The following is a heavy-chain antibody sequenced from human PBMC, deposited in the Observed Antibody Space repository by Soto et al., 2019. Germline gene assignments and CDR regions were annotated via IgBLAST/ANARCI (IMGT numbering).Heavy chain of an antibody. CDR3: VRQGIDYLHGLVDV. J-gene: IGHJ6*02. V-gene: IGHV4-59*08. CDR2: VYYTGDT. D-gene: IGHD1-26*01. CDR1: SGPSSSHN. Sequence: QVQLQQSGPRLVKPSETLSLTCTVSSGPSSSHNWGWIRQSPGRGLEWIGYVYYTGDTSYNPSLKSRGTISADTSTNNISLTLTSVTAADTAVYYCVRQGIDYLHGLVDVWGQGTTVSVSS.